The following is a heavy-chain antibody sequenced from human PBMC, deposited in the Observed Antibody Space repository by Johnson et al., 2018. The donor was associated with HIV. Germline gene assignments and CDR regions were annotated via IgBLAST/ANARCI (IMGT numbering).Heavy chain of an antibody. V-gene: IGHV3-20*04. J-gene: IGHJ3*02. CDR1: GFTFDDYG. Sequence: VQLVESGGGVVRPGGSLRLSCAASGFTFDDYGMSWIRKAPGQGLEWVSGINWNGGSTGYADSVKGRFTISSDNAKNSLYLQMNSLRAEDTAFYYCARVGGCGSFFFNAFDIWGPGTMVTVSS. D-gene: IGHD1-26*01. CDR2: INWNGGST. CDR3: ARVGGCGSFFFNAFDI.